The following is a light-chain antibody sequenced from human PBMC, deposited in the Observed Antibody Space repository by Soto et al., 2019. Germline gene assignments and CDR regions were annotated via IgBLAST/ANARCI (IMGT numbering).Light chain of an antibody. CDR2: DAS. Sequence: VLTQSPDTLSLSPGERATLSCRASQSVSSYLAWYQQKPGQAPRLLIYDASNRATGIPARFSGSGSGTDFTLTISSLEPEDFAVYYCQQRSNWLTFGGGTKVEIK. J-gene: IGKJ4*01. V-gene: IGKV3-11*01. CDR1: QSVSSY. CDR3: QQRSNWLT.